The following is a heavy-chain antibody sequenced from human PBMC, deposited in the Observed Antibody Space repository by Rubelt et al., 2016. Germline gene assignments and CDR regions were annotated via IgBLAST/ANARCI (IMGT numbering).Heavy chain of an antibody. CDR1: GFTFSSYS. D-gene: IGHD4-23*01. CDR2: ISSSSSTI. Sequence: VESGGGLVQPGGSLRLSCAASGFTFSSYSMNWVRQAPGKGLEWVSYISSSSSTIYYEDSVMGRFNISRDNARNSLDLQMNSLRAEDTAVYYCARGGITLPYGGNSVDYWGQGTLVTVSS. V-gene: IGHV3-48*04. J-gene: IGHJ4*02. CDR3: ARGGITLPYGGNSVDY.